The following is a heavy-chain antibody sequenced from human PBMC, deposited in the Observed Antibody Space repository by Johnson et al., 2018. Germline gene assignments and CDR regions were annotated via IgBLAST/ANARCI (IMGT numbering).Heavy chain of an antibody. CDR3: AKDLGWYCTNGVCYYYYYYMDV. J-gene: IGHJ6*03. CDR1: GFTFDDYA. Sequence: VQLVESGGVVVQPGGSLRLSCAASGFTFDDYAMHWVRQAPGKGLEWVAVISYDGSNKYYADSVKGRFTIYRDNSKNALYLQMNSRRAEDTAGYYCAKDLGWYCTNGVCYYYYYYMDVWGKGTTVTVSS. CDR2: ISYDGSNK. V-gene: IGHV3-30*18. D-gene: IGHD2-8*01.